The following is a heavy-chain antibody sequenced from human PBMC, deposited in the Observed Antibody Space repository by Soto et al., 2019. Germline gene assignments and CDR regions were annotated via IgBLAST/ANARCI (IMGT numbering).Heavy chain of an antibody. V-gene: IGHV3-30*18. Sequence: QVQLVESGGGVVQPGRSLRLSCAASGFTFSSYGMHWVRQAPGKGLEWVAVISYDGSNKYYADSVQGRSTISIDNSKNTLSLQMTSRRAEDTAVYYGAKDISVVPADVGYYYYGMDVWGKRTTVTVSS. J-gene: IGHJ6*04. CDR1: GFTFSSYG. CDR2: ISYDGSNK. D-gene: IGHD2-2*01. CDR3: AKDISVVPADVGYYYYGMDV.